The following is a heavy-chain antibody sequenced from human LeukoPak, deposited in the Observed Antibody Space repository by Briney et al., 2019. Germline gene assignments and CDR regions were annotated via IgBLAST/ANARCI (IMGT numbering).Heavy chain of an antibody. CDR3: AKDRGGTYSYYYYYMDV. D-gene: IGHD1-26*01. Sequence: PGGSLRLSCAASGFTFITYGIHWVRQAPGKGLEWVAFIRYDGTNKYYADSVQGRFTISRDNSKNTLYLQMNSLGTEDTAVYYCAKDRGGTYSYYYYYMDVWGKGTTVTVSS. CDR2: IRYDGTNK. J-gene: IGHJ6*03. CDR1: GFTFITYG. V-gene: IGHV3-30*02.